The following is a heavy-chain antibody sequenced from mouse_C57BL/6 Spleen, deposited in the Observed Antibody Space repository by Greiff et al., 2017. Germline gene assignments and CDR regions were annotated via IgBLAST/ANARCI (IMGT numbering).Heavy chain of an antibody. J-gene: IGHJ2*01. D-gene: IGHD1-1*01. V-gene: IGHV1-42*01. CDR2: INPSTGGT. Sequence: EVQLQQSGPELVKPGASVKISCKASGYSFTGYYMNWVKQSPEKSLEWIGEINPSTGGTTYNQKFKAKATLTVDKSSSTAYMQLKSLTSEDSAVYYCARRGLITTVVAPDYWGQGTTLTVSS. CDR1: GYSFTGYY. CDR3: ARRGLITTVVAPDY.